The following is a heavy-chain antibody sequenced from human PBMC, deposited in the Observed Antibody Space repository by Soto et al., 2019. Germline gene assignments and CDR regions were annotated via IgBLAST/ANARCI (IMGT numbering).Heavy chain of an antibody. V-gene: IGHV3-11*06. D-gene: IGHD6-13*01. CDR1: GFTFSYYY. Sequence: GGSLRLSCAASGFTFSYYYLRWIRQAPGKGLEWVSYISSSSSSTNYADSVKGRFTVSRDNAKHSLYLQMNSLRAEDTAVYYCARPFSPLHSWYYYFGMDVWGQGTTVTGSS. J-gene: IGHJ6*02. CDR2: ISSSSSST. CDR3: ARPFSPLHSWYYYFGMDV.